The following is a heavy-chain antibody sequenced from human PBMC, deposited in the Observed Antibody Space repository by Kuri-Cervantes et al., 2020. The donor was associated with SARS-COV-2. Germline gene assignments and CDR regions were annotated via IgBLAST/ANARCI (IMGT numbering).Heavy chain of an antibody. CDR3: AGFLKGTVGGKKYYFDY. J-gene: IGHJ4*02. Sequence: SQTLSLTCAVSGYSISSGYYWGWIRQPPGKGLEWIGGIYHSGSTHYNPSLKSRVTISVDTSKNQFSLKLSSVTAADTAVYYCAGFLKGTVGGKKYYFDYWGQGTLVTVSS. CDR2: IYHSGST. CDR1: GYSISSGYY. D-gene: IGHD3-16*01. V-gene: IGHV4-38-2*01.